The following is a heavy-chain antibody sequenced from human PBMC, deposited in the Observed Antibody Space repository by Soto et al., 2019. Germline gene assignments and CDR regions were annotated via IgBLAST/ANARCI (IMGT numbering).Heavy chain of an antibody. Sequence: SETLSLTCAVYGGSFSGYYWSWIRQPPGKGLEWIGEINHSGSTNYNPSLKSRVTISVDTSKNQFSLKLSSVTAADTAVYYCARVVDGSGSYYMFDYWGQGTLVTVSS. CDR1: GGSFSGYY. J-gene: IGHJ4*02. CDR2: INHSGST. CDR3: ARVVDGSGSYYMFDY. V-gene: IGHV4-34*01. D-gene: IGHD3-10*01.